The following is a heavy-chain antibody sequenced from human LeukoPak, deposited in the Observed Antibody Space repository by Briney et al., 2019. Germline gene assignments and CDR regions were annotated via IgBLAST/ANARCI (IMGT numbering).Heavy chain of an antibody. D-gene: IGHD2-2*01. CDR3: VRGVRVPDY. V-gene: IGHV3-7*01. CDR2: INPDGSAD. CDR1: GFTFSDSW. J-gene: IGHJ4*01. Sequence: PGGSLRLSCAASGFTFSDSWMSWLRQTPEKGLEWVAYINPDGSADEYVDSVRGRFSISRDNTKNSLSLQLSSLRADDSAVYYCVRGVRVPDYWGHGTPVTVSS.